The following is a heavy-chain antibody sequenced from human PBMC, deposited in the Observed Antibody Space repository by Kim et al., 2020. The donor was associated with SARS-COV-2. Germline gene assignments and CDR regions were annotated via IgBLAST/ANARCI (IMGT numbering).Heavy chain of an antibody. D-gene: IGHD5-12*01. J-gene: IGHJ4*01. V-gene: IGHV4-34*01. CDR3: ARARAQWLRSPYYFDY. CDR1: GGSFSGYY. Sequence: SETLSLTCAVYGGSFSGYYWSWIRQPPGKGLEWIGEINHSGSTNYNPSLKSRVTISVDTSKNQFSLKLSSVTAADTAVYYCARARAQWLRSPYYFDYWG. CDR2: INHSGST.